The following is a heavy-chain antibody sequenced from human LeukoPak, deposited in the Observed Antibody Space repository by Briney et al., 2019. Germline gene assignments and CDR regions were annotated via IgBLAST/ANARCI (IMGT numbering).Heavy chain of an antibody. CDR3: AGDFWNFDDSRGYYRDFDS. CDR1: TSY. V-gene: IGHV1-18*01. CDR2: IGSYAGDT. J-gene: IGHJ5*01. D-gene: IGHD3-22*01. Sequence: ASVKVSCKATSYISWVRQAPGQGLEWMGWIGSYAGDTYYAQKFQGRVTVTTDTSSSTAYMELRSLRSDDTAVYYCAGDFWNFDDSRGYYRDFDSWGQGTLVTVSS.